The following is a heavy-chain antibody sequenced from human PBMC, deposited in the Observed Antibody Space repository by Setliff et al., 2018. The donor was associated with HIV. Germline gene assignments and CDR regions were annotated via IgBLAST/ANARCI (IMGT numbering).Heavy chain of an antibody. V-gene: IGHV1-69*13. D-gene: IGHD2-15*01. CDR3: ARLASGGWPLEVFDI. Sequence: ASVKVSCKASGGTFSSYAISWVRQAPGQGLEWMGGIIPIFGTANYAQKFQGRVTITADESTSTAYMELSSLRSEDTAVYYCARLASGGWPLEVFDIWGQGTMVTVSS. J-gene: IGHJ3*02. CDR2: IIPIFGTA. CDR1: GGTFSSYA.